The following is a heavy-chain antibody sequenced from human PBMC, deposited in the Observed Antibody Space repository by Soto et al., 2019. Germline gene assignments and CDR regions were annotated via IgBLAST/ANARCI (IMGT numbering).Heavy chain of an antibody. D-gene: IGHD6-13*01. V-gene: IGHV3-23*01. Sequence: GGSLRLSCAASGFTFSTFAMSWVRQAPGKGLEWVSGISNSGGSTYYADSVKGRFTISRDNSKNTLYLQMNSLRAEDTAVYYCAKTAGSSWTEFDYWGQGTLVTVSS. CDR3: AKTAGSSWTEFDY. CDR2: ISNSGGST. J-gene: IGHJ4*02. CDR1: GFTFSTFA.